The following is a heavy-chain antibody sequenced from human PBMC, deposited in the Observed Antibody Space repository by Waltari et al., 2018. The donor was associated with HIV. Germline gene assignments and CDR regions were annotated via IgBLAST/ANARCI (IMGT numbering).Heavy chain of an antibody. CDR1: GFTFSSYA. J-gene: IGHJ6*02. D-gene: IGHD3-10*01. CDR3: AKDDYYGSGSYKFPYYYYYGMDV. V-gene: IGHV3-23*04. Sequence: EVQLVESGGGLVQPGGSLRLSCAASGFTFSSYAMSWVRQAPGKGLEWVSAISGSGGSTYYADSVKGRFTISRDNSKNTLYLQMNSLGAEDTAVYYCAKDDYYGSGSYKFPYYYYYGMDVWGQGTTVTVSS. CDR2: ISGSGGST.